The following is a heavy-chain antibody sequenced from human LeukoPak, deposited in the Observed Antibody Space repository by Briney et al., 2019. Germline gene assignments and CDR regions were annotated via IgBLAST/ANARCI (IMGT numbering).Heavy chain of an antibody. J-gene: IGHJ4*02. V-gene: IGHV4-59*01. CDR1: GGSISSYY. CDR3: AREHSGDYFHH. CDR2: IYYSGST. Sequence: SETLSLTCTVSGGSISSYYWSWIRQPPGKGLEWIGYIYYSGSTNYNPSLKSRVTISVDTSKNQFSLKLSPVTAADTAVYYCAREHSGDYFHHWGQGTLVTVSS. D-gene: IGHD4-17*01.